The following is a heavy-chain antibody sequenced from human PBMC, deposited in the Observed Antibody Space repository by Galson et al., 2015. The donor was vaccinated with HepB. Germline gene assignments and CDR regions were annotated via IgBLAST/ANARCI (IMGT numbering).Heavy chain of an antibody. CDR2: IKSKSNGGTT. J-gene: IGHJ6*04. D-gene: IGHD1-26*01. CDR1: GYTFTNAW. Sequence: SLRLSCAASGYTFTNAWMNWVRQAPGKGLEWVGRIKSKSNGGTTDYAAPVKGRFTISRDDSKNTLYLQMNSLKTEDTAVYYCSTIMGGATGVWGKGTTVTVSS. V-gene: IGHV3-15*07. CDR3: STIMGGATGV.